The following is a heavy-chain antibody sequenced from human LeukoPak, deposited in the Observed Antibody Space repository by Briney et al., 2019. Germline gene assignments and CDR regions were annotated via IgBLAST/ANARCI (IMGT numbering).Heavy chain of an antibody. Sequence: GASVKVSCKASGGTFNNYAISWVRQAPGQGLEWMGWMNPNSGNTGYAQKFQGRVTMTRNTSISTAYMELSSLRSEDTAVYYCAIAAAGPFNWFDPWGQGTLVTVSS. D-gene: IGHD6-13*01. CDR3: AIAAAGPFNWFDP. V-gene: IGHV1-8*02. J-gene: IGHJ5*02. CDR1: GGTFNNYA. CDR2: MNPNSGNT.